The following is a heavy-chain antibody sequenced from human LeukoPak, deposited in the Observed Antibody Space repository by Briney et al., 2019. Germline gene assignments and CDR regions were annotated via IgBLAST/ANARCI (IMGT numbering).Heavy chain of an antibody. CDR2: INPNSGGT. V-gene: IGHV1-2*06. CDR1: GYTFTGYY. J-gene: IGHJ5*02. D-gene: IGHD3-22*01. CDR3: ARGPHSSGYYYGFDP. Sequence: PGASVKVSCKASGYTFTGYYMHWVRQAPGQGLEWMGRINPNSGGTNYAQKFQGRVTMTRDTSISTAYMELSRLRSDDTAVYYCARGPHSSGYYYGFDPWGQGTLVTVSS.